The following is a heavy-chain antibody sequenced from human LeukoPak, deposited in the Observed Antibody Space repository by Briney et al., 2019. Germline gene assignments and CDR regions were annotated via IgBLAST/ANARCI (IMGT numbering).Heavy chain of an antibody. CDR1: GFTFSSYW. V-gene: IGHV3-7*01. D-gene: IGHD5-12*01. Sequence: GGSLRLSCAASGFTFSSYWMSWVRQAPGKGLEWVANIKQDGSEKYYVDFVKGRFTISRDNAKYSLYLQMNSLRAEDTAVYYCARAEGDGYDPRSDAFDIWGQGTVVTVSS. J-gene: IGHJ3*02. CDR3: ARAEGDGYDPRSDAFDI. CDR2: IKQDGSEK.